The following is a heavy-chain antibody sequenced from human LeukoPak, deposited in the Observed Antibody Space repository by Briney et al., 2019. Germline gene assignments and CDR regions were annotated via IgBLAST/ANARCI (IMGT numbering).Heavy chain of an antibody. CDR3: AGTYYDYVWGSYRPGVFDY. Sequence: GGSLRLSCAASGFTFSSYEMNWVRQASGKGLEWVSYISSSGSTIYYADSVKGRFTISRDNAKNSLYLQMNSLRAEDTAVYYCAGTYYDYVWGSYRPGVFDYWGQGTLVTVSS. J-gene: IGHJ4*02. CDR2: ISSSGSTI. D-gene: IGHD3-16*02. V-gene: IGHV3-48*03. CDR1: GFTFSSYE.